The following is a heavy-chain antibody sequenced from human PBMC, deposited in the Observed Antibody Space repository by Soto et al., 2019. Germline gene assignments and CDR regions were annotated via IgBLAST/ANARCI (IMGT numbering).Heavy chain of an antibody. CDR1: GFTFSTYW. D-gene: IGHD5-18*01. CDR2: IKEDGSEK. Sequence: GESLKISCAASGFTFSTYWMSWVRQAPGKGLEWVANIKEDGSEKHYVDSVRGRFTISRDNAKNSLYLQMNSLRAEDTAVYYCAKIVVNTASFFDCWGPGTRVTVSS. J-gene: IGHJ4*02. V-gene: IGHV3-7*01. CDR3: AKIVVNTASFFDC.